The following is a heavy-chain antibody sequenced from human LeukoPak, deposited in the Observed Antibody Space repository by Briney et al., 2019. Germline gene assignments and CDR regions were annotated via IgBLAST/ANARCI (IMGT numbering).Heavy chain of an antibody. Sequence: GGSLRLSCAASGFTFSSYAMSWVRQAPGKGLEWVSAISGSGGSTYYADSVKGGFTISRDNSKNTLYLQMNSLRAEDTAVYYCAKHRIAQVITFGGVIAIFDYWGQGTLVTVSS. V-gene: IGHV3-23*01. CDR1: GFTFSSYA. CDR3: AKHRIAQVITFGGVIAIFDY. D-gene: IGHD3-16*02. J-gene: IGHJ4*02. CDR2: ISGSGGST.